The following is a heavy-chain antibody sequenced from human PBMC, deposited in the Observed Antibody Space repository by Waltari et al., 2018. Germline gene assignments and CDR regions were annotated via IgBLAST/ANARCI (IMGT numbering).Heavy chain of an antibody. CDR2: ISAYKCNT. J-gene: IGHJ4*02. D-gene: IGHD6-13*01. CDR1: GYTFTSYG. V-gene: IGHV1-18*01. CDR3: ARDKYSNSWYAFPCDY. Sequence: QVQLVQSGAEVKKPGASVKVSCKASGYTFTSYGISWVRQAPGQGLEWMGWISAYKCNTNYAQKLQGRVTMTTDTSTSTAYMELRSLRSDDTSVYYCARDKYSNSWYAFPCDYWGQGTLVTVSS.